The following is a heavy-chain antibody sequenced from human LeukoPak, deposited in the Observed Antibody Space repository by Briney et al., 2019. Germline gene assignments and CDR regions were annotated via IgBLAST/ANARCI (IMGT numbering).Heavy chain of an antibody. CDR1: GYTFTSYG. V-gene: IGHV1-18*01. CDR3: ARVHYDILTGYSYFDY. J-gene: IGHJ4*02. D-gene: IGHD3-9*01. CDR2: ISAYNDNT. Sequence: ASVKVSCKASGYTFTSYGISWVRQAPGQRLEWIGWISAYNDNTNYAQKLQGRVTMTADTSTSTAYMELRSLRSDDTAVYYCARVHYDILTGYSYFDYWGQGTLVTVSS.